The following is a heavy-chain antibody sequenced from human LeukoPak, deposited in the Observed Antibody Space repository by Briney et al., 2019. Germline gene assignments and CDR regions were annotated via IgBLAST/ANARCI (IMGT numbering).Heavy chain of an antibody. J-gene: IGHJ4*02. D-gene: IGHD2-15*01. CDR3: ARGVTTYCSGGSCYFWDY. CDR2: IYHSGST. V-gene: IGHV4-30-2*01. CDR1: GGSISSGGYS. Sequence: SETLSLTCAVSGGSISSGGYSWSWIRQPPGTGLEWIGYIYHSGSTYYNPSLKSRVTISVDRSKNQFSLKLSSVTAADTAVYYCARGVTTYCSGGSCYFWDYWGQGTLVTVSS.